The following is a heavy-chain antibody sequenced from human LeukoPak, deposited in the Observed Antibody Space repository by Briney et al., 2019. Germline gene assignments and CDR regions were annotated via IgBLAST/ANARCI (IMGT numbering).Heavy chain of an antibody. D-gene: IGHD2-2*01. V-gene: IGHV3-23*01. CDR2: ISGSGGST. CDR3: ARDYCSSTSCYLPFDY. Sequence: LSGGSLRLSCAASGFTFSSYAMSWVRQAPGKGLGWVSAISGSGGSTYYADSVKGRFTISRDNSKNTLYLQMNSLRAEDTAVYYCARDYCSSTSCYLPFDYWGQGTLVTVSS. CDR1: GFTFSSYA. J-gene: IGHJ4*02.